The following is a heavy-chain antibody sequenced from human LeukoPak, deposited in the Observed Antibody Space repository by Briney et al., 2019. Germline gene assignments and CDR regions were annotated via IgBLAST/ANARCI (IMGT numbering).Heavy chain of an antibody. Sequence: GGSLRLSCAASGFTFSSYSMNWVRQAPGKGLEWVSSISSSSSYIYYADSVKGRFTISRDNAKNSLYLQMNSLRAEDTAVYYCARDRLKYGSGSYYNIAGYWGQGTLVTVSS. J-gene: IGHJ4*02. V-gene: IGHV3-21*01. CDR1: GFTFSSYS. D-gene: IGHD3-10*01. CDR2: ISSSSSYI. CDR3: ARDRLKYGSGSYYNIAGY.